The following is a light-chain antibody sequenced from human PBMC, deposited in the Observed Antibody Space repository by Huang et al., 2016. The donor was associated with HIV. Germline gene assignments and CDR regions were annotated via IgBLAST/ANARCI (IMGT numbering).Light chain of an antibody. CDR2: WAS. CDR1: QSVLDNSNNKNC. J-gene: IGKJ2*01. V-gene: IGKV4-1*01. CDR3: HQYYNTPYT. Sequence: DIVLTQSPDSLAVSLGERATINCKSSQSVLDNSNNKNCLAWFQQKPGQPPKLLIYWASSRESGVPDRFSGGGSGTDFTLTISSLQAEDVAVYYCHQYYNTPYTFGQGTKLEIK.